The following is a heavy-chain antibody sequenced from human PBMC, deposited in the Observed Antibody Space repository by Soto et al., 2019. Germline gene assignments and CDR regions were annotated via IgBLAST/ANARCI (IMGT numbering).Heavy chain of an antibody. CDR2: ISGSGGST. D-gene: IGHD5-18*01. V-gene: IGHV3-23*01. CDR3: ARDRVDTAMAYYYYGMDV. Sequence: PGGSLRLSCAASGFTFSSYAMSWVHQAPGKGLEWVSAISGSGGSTYYADSVKGRFTISRDNSKNTLYLQMNSLRAEDTAVYYCARDRVDTAMAYYYYGMDVWGQGTTVTVSS. CDR1: GFTFSSYA. J-gene: IGHJ6*02.